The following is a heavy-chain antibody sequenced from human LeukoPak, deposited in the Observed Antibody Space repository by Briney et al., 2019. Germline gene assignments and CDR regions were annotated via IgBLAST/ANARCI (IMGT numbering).Heavy chain of an antibody. CDR3: ATDPKAKGSWVY. Sequence: GASVKVSCKVSGYTLTELSMHWVRQAPGKGLEWMGGFDPEDGETIYAQKFQGRVTMTEDTSTDTAYMELSSLRSEGTAVYYCATDPKAKGSWVYWGQGTLVTVSS. CDR1: GYTLTELS. CDR2: FDPEDGET. V-gene: IGHV1-24*01. D-gene: IGHD7-27*01. J-gene: IGHJ4*02.